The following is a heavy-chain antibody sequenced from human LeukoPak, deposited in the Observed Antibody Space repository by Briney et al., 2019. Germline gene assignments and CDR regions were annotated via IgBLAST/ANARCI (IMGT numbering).Heavy chain of an antibody. V-gene: IGHV4-61*02. Sequence: PSQTLSLTCTVSGGSISSGSYYWSWIRQPAGKGLEWIGRIYTSGSTNYNPSLKSRVTISVDTSKNQFSLKLTSVTAAGTAVYYWARAPPSYSSSWYDDYYYYYMDVWGKGTTVTVSS. D-gene: IGHD6-13*01. J-gene: IGHJ6*03. CDR1: GGSISSGSYY. CDR3: ARAPPSYSSSWYDDYYYYYMDV. CDR2: IYTSGST.